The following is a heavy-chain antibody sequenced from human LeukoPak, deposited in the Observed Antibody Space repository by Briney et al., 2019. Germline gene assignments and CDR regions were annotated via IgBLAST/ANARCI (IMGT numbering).Heavy chain of an antibody. V-gene: IGHV3-23*01. J-gene: IGHJ4*02. CDR3: ATPPDYDSSGYYLFDY. D-gene: IGHD3-22*01. CDR2: ISGSGGST. CDR1: GFTFSSYA. Sequence: GGSLRLSCAASGFTFSSYAMSWARQAPGKGLEWVSAISGSGGSTYYADSVKGRFTISRDNSKNTLYLQMNSLRAEDTAVYYCATPPDYDSSGYYLFDYWGQGTLVTVSS.